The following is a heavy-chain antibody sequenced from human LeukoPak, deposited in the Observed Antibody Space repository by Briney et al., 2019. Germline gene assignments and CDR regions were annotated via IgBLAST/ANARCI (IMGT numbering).Heavy chain of an antibody. Sequence: SETLSLTCTVSSGSFNSYYWSWIRQPPGKGLECVGYIFYSGSTNYNPSLKSRVTISVDTSKNQFSLKLSSVTAADTAMYYCAREIYSYAYSYYFDSWGQGTLVTVSS. V-gene: IGHV4-59*01. CDR1: SGSFNSYY. CDR3: AREIYSYAYSYYFDS. CDR2: IFYSGST. D-gene: IGHD5-18*01. J-gene: IGHJ4*02.